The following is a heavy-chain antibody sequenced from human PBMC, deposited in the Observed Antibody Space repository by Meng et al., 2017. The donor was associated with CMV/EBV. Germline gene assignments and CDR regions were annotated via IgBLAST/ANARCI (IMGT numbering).Heavy chain of an antibody. J-gene: IGHJ4*02. CDR3: AHLDTAKLHFDY. CDR2: IYWDDDK. V-gene: IGHV2-5*02. CDR1: GFSLSTSGVG. D-gene: IGHD5-18*01. Sequence: IHLKELGPTLVKPTQTLTLTCTFSGFSLSTSGVGVGWIRQPPGKALEWLALIYWDDDKRYSPSLKSRLTITKDTSKNQVVLTMTNMDPVDTATYYCAHLDTAKLHFDYWGQGTLVTVSS.